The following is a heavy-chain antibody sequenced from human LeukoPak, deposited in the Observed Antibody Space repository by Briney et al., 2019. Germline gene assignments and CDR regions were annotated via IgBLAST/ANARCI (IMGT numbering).Heavy chain of an antibody. CDR3: AKETDYGGKGGKDY. Sequence: GGSLRLSCAASGFTFDDYAMHWVRQAPGKGLEWVSGISWNSGSIGYADSVKGRFTISRDNAKNSLYLQMNSLRTEDTALYYCAKETDYGGKGGKDYWGQGNLVTVSS. CDR2: ISWNSGSI. V-gene: IGHV3-9*01. CDR1: GFTFDDYA. D-gene: IGHD4-23*01. J-gene: IGHJ4*02.